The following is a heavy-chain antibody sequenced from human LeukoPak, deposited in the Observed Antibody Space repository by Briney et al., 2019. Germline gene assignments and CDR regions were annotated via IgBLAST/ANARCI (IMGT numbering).Heavy chain of an antibody. Sequence: PGGSLRLSCAASGLTVTNNYWHWVRQLPGKGPEWISILYSDGDTKYADSVKGRFTFSRDSSRNTLYLQMNGLRAEDTAVYYCTYGDYPLTYWGQGTLVSVSS. CDR3: TYGDYPLTY. CDR2: LYSDGDT. CDR1: GLTVTNNY. D-gene: IGHD4-17*01. V-gene: IGHV3-66*01. J-gene: IGHJ4*02.